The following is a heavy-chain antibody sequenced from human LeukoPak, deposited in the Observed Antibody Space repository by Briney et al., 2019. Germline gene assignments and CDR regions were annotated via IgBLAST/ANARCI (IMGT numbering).Heavy chain of an antibody. D-gene: IGHD3-10*01. V-gene: IGHV3-33*01. CDR3: ARDSRFGSITMVRGVIITGMDV. J-gene: IGHJ6*02. Sequence: GGSLRLSCAASGFTFSSFGMHWVRQAPGKGLDWVAVIVNDGSQTSYADSVKGRFTISRDNSKNTLYLQMNSLRAEDTAVYYCARDSRFGSITMVRGVIITGMDVWGQGTTVTVSS. CDR2: IVNDGSQT. CDR1: GFTFSSFG.